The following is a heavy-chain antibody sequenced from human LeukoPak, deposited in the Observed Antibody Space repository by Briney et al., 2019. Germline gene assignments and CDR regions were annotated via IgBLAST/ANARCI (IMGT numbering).Heavy chain of an antibody. Sequence: SETLSLTCTVSGGSISSDNHYWSWLRQPAGKGLEGIGLIYRSWSTNYNPSLKRRVTISVDTSKNHFSLKVNSVTASDTGVYYCASVRYRNYVSFDYWGQGTLVTVSS. CDR3: ASVRYRNYVSFDY. D-gene: IGHD4-11*01. CDR2: IYRSWST. V-gene: IGHV4-61*02. J-gene: IGHJ4*02. CDR1: GGSISSDNHY.